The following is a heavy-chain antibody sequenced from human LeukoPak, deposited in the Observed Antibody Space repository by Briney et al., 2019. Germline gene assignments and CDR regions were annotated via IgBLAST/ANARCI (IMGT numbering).Heavy chain of an antibody. CDR3: ARPEWAVAPKFYYYYGMDV. CDR2: VNPNSGGT. Sequence: ASEKVSCKASGYTFTGYYMHWVRQAPGQGLEWMGWVNPNSGGTNYAQKSQGRVTMTRDTSISTAYMELSRLRSDDTAVYYCARPEWAVAPKFYYYYGMDVWGQGTTVTVSS. J-gene: IGHJ6*02. CDR1: GYTFTGYY. D-gene: IGHD6-19*01. V-gene: IGHV1-2*02.